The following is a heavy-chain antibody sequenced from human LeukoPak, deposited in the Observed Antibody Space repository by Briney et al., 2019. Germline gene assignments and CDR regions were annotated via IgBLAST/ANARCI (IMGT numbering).Heavy chain of an antibody. CDR2: ISSSGSDI. CDR1: GFTFSSYE. J-gene: IGHJ6*04. D-gene: IGHD3-10*02. CDR3: AELRITMIGDV. Sequence: GGPLRLSCAASGFTFSSYEMNWLRQAPGEGLEGVANISSSGSDIYYADSVKGRFTISRDNAKNSLYLQMNSLRAEDTAVYYCAELRITMIGDVWGKGTTVTISS. V-gene: IGHV3-48*03.